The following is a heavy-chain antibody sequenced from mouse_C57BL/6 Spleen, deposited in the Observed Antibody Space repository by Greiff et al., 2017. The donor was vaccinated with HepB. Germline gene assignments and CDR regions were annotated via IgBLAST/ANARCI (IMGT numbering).Heavy chain of an antibody. CDR1: GYTFTDYN. CDR2: INPNNGGT. V-gene: IGHV1-18*01. CDR3: ARREHGNQFAY. D-gene: IGHD2-1*01. J-gene: IGHJ3*01. Sequence: EVQLQHSGPELVKPGASVKIPCKASGYTFTDYNMDWVKQSHGKSLEWIGDINPNNGGTIYNQKFKGKATLTVDKSSSTAYMELRSLTSEDTAVYYCARREHGNQFAYWGQGTLVTVSA.